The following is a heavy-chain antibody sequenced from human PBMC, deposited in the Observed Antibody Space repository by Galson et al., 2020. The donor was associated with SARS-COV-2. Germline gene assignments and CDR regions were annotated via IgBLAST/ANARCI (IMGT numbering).Heavy chain of an antibody. CDR2: ISYDGSNK. V-gene: IGHV3-30*18. CDR3: AKDAVRGGSGFCGYYYYGMDN. D-gene: IGHD3-10*01. Sequence: GESLKISCAASGFTFSSYGMHWVRQAPGKGLEWVAVISYDGSNKYYADSVKGRFTISRDNSKNTLYLQMNSLRAEDTAVYYCAKDAVRGGSGFCGYYYYGMDNWGQGTTVTVTS. J-gene: IGHJ6*02. CDR1: GFTFSSYG.